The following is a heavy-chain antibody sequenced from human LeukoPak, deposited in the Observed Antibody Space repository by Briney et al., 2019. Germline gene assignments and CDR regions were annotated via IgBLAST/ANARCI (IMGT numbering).Heavy chain of an antibody. V-gene: IGHV4-4*07. Sequence: SETLSLTCTVSGGSISSYCWSWIRQPAGKGLEWIGRIYTSGSTNYNPSLKSRVTMSVDTSKNQFSLKLSSVTAADTAVYYCARAGLGIAAAAVWFDPWGQGTLVTVSS. CDR3: ARAGLGIAAAAVWFDP. CDR2: IYTSGST. CDR1: GGSISSYC. D-gene: IGHD6-13*01. J-gene: IGHJ5*02.